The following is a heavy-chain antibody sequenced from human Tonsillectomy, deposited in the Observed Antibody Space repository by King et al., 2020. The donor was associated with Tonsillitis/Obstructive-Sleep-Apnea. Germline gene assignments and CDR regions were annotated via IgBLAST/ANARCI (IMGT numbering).Heavy chain of an antibody. Sequence: QVQLQQWGAGLLKPSETLSLTCAVYGGSFSGYYWSWIRQPPGKGLEWIGEINHSGSTNYNPSLKSRVTISVDTSKNQFSLRLSSVTAADTAVYFCARERPRDQLTSGIAARYFGYWGQGTLVTVSS. CDR2: INHSGST. CDR3: ARERPRDQLTSGIAARYFGY. V-gene: IGHV4-34*01. CDR1: GGSFSGYY. J-gene: IGHJ4*02. D-gene: IGHD6-6*01.